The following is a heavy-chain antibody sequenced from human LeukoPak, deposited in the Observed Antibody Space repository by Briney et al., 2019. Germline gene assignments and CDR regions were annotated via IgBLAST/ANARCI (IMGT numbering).Heavy chain of an antibody. CDR3: ARGRYCSGGSCYAYYYGMDV. V-gene: IGHV1-2*04. Sequence: ASVKVSCKASGYTFTGYYMHWVRQAPGQGLEWMGWINPNSGGTNYAQKFQGWVTMTRDTSISTAYMELSRLRSDDTAVYYCARGRYCSGGSCYAYYYGMDVWGQGTTVTVSS. D-gene: IGHD2-15*01. CDR2: INPNSGGT. CDR1: GYTFTGYY. J-gene: IGHJ6*02.